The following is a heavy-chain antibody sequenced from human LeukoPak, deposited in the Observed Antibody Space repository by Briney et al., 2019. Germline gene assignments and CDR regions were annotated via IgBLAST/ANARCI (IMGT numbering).Heavy chain of an antibody. CDR2: INPNSGGT. CDR3: ARAPYLHNDLDY. V-gene: IGHV1-2*06. J-gene: IGHJ4*02. D-gene: IGHD1-14*01. Sequence: ASVKVSCKASGYTFSDYYIHWVRQAPGQGLEWMGRINPNSGGTNYAQKFQGRVTMTRDTSINTAYMELSRLNSGDTAVYYCARAPYLHNDLDYWGQGTLVTVSS. CDR1: GYTFSDYY.